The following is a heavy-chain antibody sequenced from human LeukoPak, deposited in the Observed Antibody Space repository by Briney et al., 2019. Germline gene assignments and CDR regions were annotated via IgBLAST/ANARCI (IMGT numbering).Heavy chain of an antibody. CDR1: GGSISGSSYY. CDR2: IYYSGST. J-gene: IGHJ5*02. Sequence: SETLSLTCTVSGGSISGSSYYWGWIRQPPGKGLEWIGSIYYSGSTYYNPSLKSRVTISVDTSKNQFSLKLSSVTAADTAVYYCASPGFNYGDYPEWFDPWGQGTLVTVSS. D-gene: IGHD4-17*01. CDR3: ASPGFNYGDYPEWFDP. V-gene: IGHV4-39*01.